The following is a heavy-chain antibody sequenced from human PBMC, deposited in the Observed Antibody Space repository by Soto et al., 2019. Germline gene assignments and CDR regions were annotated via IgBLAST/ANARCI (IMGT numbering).Heavy chain of an antibody. CDR2: IDEDGRTT. CDR1: GFIFSDHG. CDR3: ARVLYGFSYGKCDY. V-gene: IGHV3-23*01. J-gene: IGHJ4*02. Sequence: GGSLRLSCAVSGFIFSDHGMNWVRQAPGKGLEWVSSIDEDGRTTHYADSVKGRFTISRDNSKNRLYLQMDSLRAEDTALYYCARVLYGFSYGKCDYWGQGTLVTVSS. D-gene: IGHD1-1*01.